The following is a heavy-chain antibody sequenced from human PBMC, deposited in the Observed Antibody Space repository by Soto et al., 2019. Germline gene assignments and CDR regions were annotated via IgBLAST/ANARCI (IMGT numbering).Heavy chain of an antibody. CDR1: GYTFTSYA. J-gene: IGHJ3*02. CDR3: ARAIRFLEWLLWSSDAFDI. V-gene: IGHV1-3*01. CDR2: INAGNGNT. Sequence: ASVKVSFKASGYTFTSYAMHWVRQAPGQRLEWMGWINAGNGNTKYSQKFQGRVTITRDTSASTAYMELSSLRSEDTAVYYCARAIRFLEWLLWSSDAFDIWGQGTMVT. D-gene: IGHD3-3*01.